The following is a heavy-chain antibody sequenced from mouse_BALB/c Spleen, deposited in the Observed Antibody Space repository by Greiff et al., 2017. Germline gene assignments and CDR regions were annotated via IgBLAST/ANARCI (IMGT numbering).Heavy chain of an antibody. CDR1: GFTFSSYA. V-gene: IGHV5-9-4*01. Sequence: EVMLVESGGGLVKPGGSLKLSCAASGFTFSSYAMSWVRQSPEKRLEWVAEISSGGSYTYYPDTVTGRFTISRDNAKNTLYLEMSSLRSEDTAMYYCARVDTTDYAMDYWGQGTSVTVSS. J-gene: IGHJ4*01. CDR3: ARVDTTDYAMDY. CDR2: ISSGGSYT. D-gene: IGHD1-1*01.